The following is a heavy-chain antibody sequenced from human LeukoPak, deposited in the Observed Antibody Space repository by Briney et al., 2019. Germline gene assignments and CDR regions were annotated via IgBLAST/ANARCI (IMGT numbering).Heavy chain of an antibody. CDR3: ARSSITMVRGVRYYYYMDV. J-gene: IGHJ6*03. D-gene: IGHD3-10*01. CDR1: GGSISSGSYY. V-gene: IGHV4-61*02. Sequence: SETLSLTCTVSGGSISSGSYYWSWIRQPAGKGLEWIGRIYTSGSTNYNPSLKRRVTISVDTSKNQFSLKLSSVTAADTAVYYCARSSITMVRGVRYYYYMDVWGKGTTVTVSS. CDR2: IYTSGST.